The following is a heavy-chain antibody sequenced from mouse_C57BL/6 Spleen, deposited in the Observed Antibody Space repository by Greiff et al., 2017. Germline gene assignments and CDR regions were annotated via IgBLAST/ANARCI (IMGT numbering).Heavy chain of an antibody. Sequence: QVQLQQPGAELVRPGSSVKLSCKASGYTFTSYWMHWVKQRPIQGLEWIGNIDPSDSETHYNQKFKDKATLTVDKSSSTAYMQLSSLTSEDSAVYYCARGRDGLYWYFDVWGTGTTVTVSS. CDR3: ARGRDGLYWYFDV. CDR1: GYTFTSYW. J-gene: IGHJ1*03. CDR2: IDPSDSET. V-gene: IGHV1-52*01. D-gene: IGHD2-3*01.